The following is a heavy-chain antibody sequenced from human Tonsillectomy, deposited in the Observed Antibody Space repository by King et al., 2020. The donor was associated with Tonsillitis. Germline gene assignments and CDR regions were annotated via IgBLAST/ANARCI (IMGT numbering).Heavy chain of an antibody. CDR1: GYSFTSYW. Sequence: VQLVESGAEVKKPGESLKISCKGSGYSFTSYWIGWVRQMPGKGLEWMGIIYPGDSDTRYSPSFQGQVTISADKSISTAYLQWSSLKASTTLRYEAYYYYYGMDVWGQGTTVTVSS. CDR2: IYPGDSDT. J-gene: IGHJ6*02. V-gene: IGHV5-51*01. CDR3: YYYYYGMDV.